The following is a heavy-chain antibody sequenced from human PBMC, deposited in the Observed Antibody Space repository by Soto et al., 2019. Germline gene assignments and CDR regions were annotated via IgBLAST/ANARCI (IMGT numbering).Heavy chain of an antibody. V-gene: IGHV3-21*02. CDR3: VRDFGWYFRSGDMDV. D-gene: IGHD3-3*01. CDR2: INEDSSYI. CDR1: GFDFSSYS. J-gene: IGHJ6*03. Sequence: EVQLVESGGGLVKPGGSLRLSCAASGFDFSSYSMNWVRQAPGKGLEWVSSINEDSSYIYYAPSLRGRFTISRDNAKESLYLQMNSLRAEDTAVYYCVRDFGWYFRSGDMDVWGDGATVTVSS.